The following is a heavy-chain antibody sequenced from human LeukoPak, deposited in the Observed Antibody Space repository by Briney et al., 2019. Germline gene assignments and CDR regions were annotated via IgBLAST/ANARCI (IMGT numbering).Heavy chain of an antibody. CDR1: GFTFSSYS. CDR3: ARDVTSGSSSDAFDI. D-gene: IGHD6-6*01. Sequence: GGSLRLSCAASGFTFSSYSMNWVRQAPGKGLEWVSSISSSSSYIYYADSVKGRFTISRDNAKNSLYLQMNSLRAEDTAVYYCARDVTSGSSSDAFDIWGQGTMVTVSS. CDR2: ISSSSSYI. J-gene: IGHJ3*02. V-gene: IGHV3-21*01.